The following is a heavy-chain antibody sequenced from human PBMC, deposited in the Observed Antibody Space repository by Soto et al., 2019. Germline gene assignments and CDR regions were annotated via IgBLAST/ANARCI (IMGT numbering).Heavy chain of an antibody. CDR2: IYYSGST. Sequence: SETLSLTCTVSGGSISSGGYYWSWIRQHPGKGLEWIGYIYYSGSTYYNPSLKSRVTISVDTSKNQFSLKLSSVTAADTAVYYCARALMDILTGYYHDYYYMDVWGKGTTVTSP. J-gene: IGHJ6*03. V-gene: IGHV4-31*03. CDR1: GGSISSGGYY. D-gene: IGHD3-9*01. CDR3: ARALMDILTGYYHDYYYMDV.